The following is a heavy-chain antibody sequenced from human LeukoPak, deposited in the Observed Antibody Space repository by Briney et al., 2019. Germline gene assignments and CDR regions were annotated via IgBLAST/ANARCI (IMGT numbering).Heavy chain of an antibody. D-gene: IGHD6-6*01. CDR3: ARHYGYSSSPRRGDY. CDR2: IYYSGST. J-gene: IGHJ4*02. Sequence: RPSETLSLTCTVSGGSISSSSYYWGWIRQPPGKGLEWIGSIYYSGSTYYNPSLKSRVTISVDTSKNQFSLKLSSVTAADTAVYYCARHYGYSSSPRRGDYWGQGTLVTVSS. CDR1: GGSISSSSYY. V-gene: IGHV4-39*01.